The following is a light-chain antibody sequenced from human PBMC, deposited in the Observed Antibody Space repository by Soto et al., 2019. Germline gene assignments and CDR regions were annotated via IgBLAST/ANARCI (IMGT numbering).Light chain of an antibody. Sequence: DIQMTQSPSTLPASVGDRVTITCRASQGISSWLAWYQQKPGKAPKLLIYAASSLQSGVPSRFSGSGSGTDYTLTISSLQPEDFATYYCQQSYRTPTFGQGTRLEIK. CDR2: AAS. CDR1: QGISSW. V-gene: IGKV1-39*01. J-gene: IGKJ5*01. CDR3: QQSYRTPT.